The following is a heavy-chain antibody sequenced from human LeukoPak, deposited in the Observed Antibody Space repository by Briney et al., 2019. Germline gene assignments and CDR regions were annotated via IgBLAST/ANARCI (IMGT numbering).Heavy chain of an antibody. CDR1: GFIFGDYA. V-gene: IGHV3-49*03. CDR2: IRSKAYGGTT. Sequence: PGGSLRLSCTASGFIFGDYAMTWFRQAPGKGLEWVGFIRSKAYGGTTDYAASVKGRFTISRDDSKSIAYLQLNSLKTEDTAVYYCSSHTAPRTFAYWGQGTLVTVSS. D-gene: IGHD5-18*01. J-gene: IGHJ4*02. CDR3: SSHTAPRTFAY.